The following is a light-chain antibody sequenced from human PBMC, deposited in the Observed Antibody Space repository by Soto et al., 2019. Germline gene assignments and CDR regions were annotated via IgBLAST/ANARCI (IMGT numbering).Light chain of an antibody. CDR2: GAY. V-gene: IGKV3-15*01. CDR3: QQYNGWPIT. J-gene: IGKJ5*01. Sequence: EIVWTQSPGTLSLSPGERATRSRLASQSVSSNHLAWHQQKPGQAPRLVIYGAYNRATGFTARFSGSGSGTEFTITISSLQSEDFAVYYCQQYNGWPITVGQGTRLEIK. CDR1: QSVSSN.